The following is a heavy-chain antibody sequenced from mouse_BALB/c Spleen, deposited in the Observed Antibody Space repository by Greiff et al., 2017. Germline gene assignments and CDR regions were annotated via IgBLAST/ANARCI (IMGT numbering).Heavy chain of an antibody. Sequence: EVKLQESGPGLVKPSQSLSLTCTVTGYSITSDYAWNWIRQFPGNKLEWMGYISYSGSTSYNPSLKSRISITRDTSKNQFFLQLNSVTTEDTATYYCAREDYGSHQAWFAYWGQGTLVTVSA. CDR3: AREDYGSHQAWFAY. D-gene: IGHD1-1*01. CDR1: GYSITSDYA. V-gene: IGHV3-2*02. CDR2: ISYSGST. J-gene: IGHJ3*01.